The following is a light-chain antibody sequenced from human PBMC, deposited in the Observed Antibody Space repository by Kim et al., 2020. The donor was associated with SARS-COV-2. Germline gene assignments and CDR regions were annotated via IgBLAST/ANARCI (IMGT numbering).Light chain of an antibody. CDR3: QAWDTTTTYV. V-gene: IGLV3-1*01. CDR1: KLGDKH. Sequence: SYELTQPPSVSVSPGQTASITCSGDKLGDKHACWYQQKPGQSPVLVIYQDYKRHSGIPERFSGSNSGNTATLTISGTQAMDEADYYCQAWDTTTTYVFGTGTKVSVL. J-gene: IGLJ1*01. CDR2: QDY.